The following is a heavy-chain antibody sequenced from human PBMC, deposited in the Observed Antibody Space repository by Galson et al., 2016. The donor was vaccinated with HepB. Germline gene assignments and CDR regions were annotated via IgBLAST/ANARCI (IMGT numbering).Heavy chain of an antibody. CDR3: ARVRIASGVYFGMDV. J-gene: IGHJ6*02. V-gene: IGHV3-48*04. D-gene: IGHD6-13*01. Sequence: SLRLSCAASKFTINTYWMTWIRQAPGKGLEWISYSSTSGSSIYHADSVKGRFTISRDNAKNSLYLQMTSLRAEDTAVYYCARVRIASGVYFGMDVWGQGTTVTVSS. CDR1: KFTINTYW. CDR2: SSTSGSSI.